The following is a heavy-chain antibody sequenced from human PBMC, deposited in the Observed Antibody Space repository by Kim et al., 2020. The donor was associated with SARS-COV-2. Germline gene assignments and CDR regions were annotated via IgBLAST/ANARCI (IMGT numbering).Heavy chain of an antibody. Sequence: GGSLRLSCAASGFTFSSYGMHWVRQAPGKGLEWVAVISYDGSNKYYADSVKGRFTISRDNSKNTLYLQMNSLRAEDTAVYYCAKAGTSLLDFDYWGQGTLVTVSS. CDR3: AKAGTSLLDFDY. J-gene: IGHJ4*02. CDR2: ISYDGSNK. CDR1: GFTFSSYG. V-gene: IGHV3-30*18.